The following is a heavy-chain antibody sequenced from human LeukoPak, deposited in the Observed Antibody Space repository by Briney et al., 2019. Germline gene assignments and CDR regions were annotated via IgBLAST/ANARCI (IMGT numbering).Heavy chain of an antibody. CDR2: ISAYNGNT. V-gene: IGHV1-18*01. CDR3: ARGHNVVVVAATPWSFDY. J-gene: IGHJ4*02. CDR1: GYTFTSYG. D-gene: IGHD2-15*01. Sequence: ASVKVSCKASGYTFTSYGISWVRQAPGQGLEWMGWISAYNGNTNYAQKLQGRVTMTTDTSTSTAYMELRSLRSDDTAVYYCARGHNVVVVAATPWSFDYWGQGTLVTVSS.